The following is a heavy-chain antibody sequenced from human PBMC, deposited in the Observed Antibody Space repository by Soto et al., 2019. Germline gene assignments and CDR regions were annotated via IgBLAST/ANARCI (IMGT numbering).Heavy chain of an antibody. D-gene: IGHD3-9*01. Sequence: SETLSLTCTVSGGSISSYYWSWIRQPPGKGLEWIGYIYYSGSTNYNPSLKSRVTISVDTSKNQFSLKLSSVTAADTAVYYCARVKYYDILTGYSGPMDVWGQGTTVTVSS. J-gene: IGHJ6*02. CDR2: IYYSGST. CDR3: ARVKYYDILTGYSGPMDV. V-gene: IGHV4-59*01. CDR1: GGSISSYY.